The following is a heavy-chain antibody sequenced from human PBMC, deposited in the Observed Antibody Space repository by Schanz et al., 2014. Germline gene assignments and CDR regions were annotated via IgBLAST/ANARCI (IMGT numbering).Heavy chain of an antibody. CDR3: ARNRGSGGQNWYFDL. V-gene: IGHV3-23*01. CDR2: ISGSGGST. CDR1: GFTFSSYA. Sequence: VHLLESGGGLVEPGGSLRLSCAASGFTFSSYAMSWVRQAPGKGLEWVSAISGSGGSTYYADSVKGRFTISRDNSKNTLYLQMNSLRAEDTAVYYCARNRGSGGQNWYFDLWGRGTLVTGSS. D-gene: IGHD1-26*01. J-gene: IGHJ2*01.